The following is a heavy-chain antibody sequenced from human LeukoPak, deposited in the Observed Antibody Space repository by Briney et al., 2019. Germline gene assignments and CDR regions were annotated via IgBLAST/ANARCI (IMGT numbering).Heavy chain of an antibody. V-gene: IGHV4-30-4*01. D-gene: IGHD4-23*01. CDR3: ARDLLNEGNHLDY. CDR2: IYYSGST. J-gene: IGHJ4*02. CDR1: GGSISSGDYY. Sequence: SQTLSLTCTVSGGSISSGDYYWSWIRQPPGKGLEWIGYIYYSGSTYYNPSLKSRVTISVDTSKNQFSLKLSSVTAADTAVYYCARDLLNEGNHLDYWGQGTLVTVSS.